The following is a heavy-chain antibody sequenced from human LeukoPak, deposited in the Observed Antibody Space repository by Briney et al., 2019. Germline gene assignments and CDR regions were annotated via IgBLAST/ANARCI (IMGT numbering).Heavy chain of an antibody. J-gene: IGHJ4*02. D-gene: IGHD2-2*02. Sequence: PGGSLRLSCAASGFTFSSYGMHWVRQAPGKGLEWVAVIWYDGSNKYYADSVKGRFTISRGNSKNTLYLQMNSLRAEDTAVYYCARDLRGYCSSTSCYTFGYWGQGTLVTVSS. V-gene: IGHV3-33*01. CDR1: GFTFSSYG. CDR2: IWYDGSNK. CDR3: ARDLRGYCSSTSCYTFGY.